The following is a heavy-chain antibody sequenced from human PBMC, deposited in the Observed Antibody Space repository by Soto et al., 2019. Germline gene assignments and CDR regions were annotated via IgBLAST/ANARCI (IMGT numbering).Heavy chain of an antibody. Sequence: PSETLSLTCTVSGGSISSGGYYWSWIRQHPGKGLEWIGYIYYSGSTYYNPSLKSRVTISVDTSKNQFSLKLSSVTAADTAVYYCARESRMYSSSSGGSYYFDYWGQGTLVTVSS. J-gene: IGHJ4*02. CDR3: ARESRMYSSSSGGSYYFDY. V-gene: IGHV4-31*03. D-gene: IGHD6-6*01. CDR1: GGSISSGGYY. CDR2: IYYSGST.